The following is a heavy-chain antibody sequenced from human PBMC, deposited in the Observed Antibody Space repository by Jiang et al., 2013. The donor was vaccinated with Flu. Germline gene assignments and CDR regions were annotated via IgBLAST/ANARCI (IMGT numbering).Heavy chain of an antibody. CDR2: IWYDGSNK. CDR1: GFTFSSYG. CDR3: ARDRGMIVEYYFDY. Sequence: RSLRLSCAASGFTFSSYGMHWVRQAPGKGLEWVAVIWYDGSNKYYADSVKGRFTISRDNSKNTLYLQMNSLRAEDTAVYYCARDRGMIVEYYFDYWGQGTLVTVSS. V-gene: IGHV3-33*01. D-gene: IGHD3-22*01. J-gene: IGHJ4*02.